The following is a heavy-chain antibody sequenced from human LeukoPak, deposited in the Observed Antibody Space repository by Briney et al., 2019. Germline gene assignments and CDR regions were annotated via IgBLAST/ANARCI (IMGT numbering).Heavy chain of an antibody. J-gene: IGHJ4*02. CDR3: AKSSYSYAFDY. CDR1: GFTFDDYA. V-gene: IGHV3-9*01. CDR2: ISWNSGSI. D-gene: IGHD5-18*01. Sequence: PGGSLRLSCAASGFTFDDYAMHWVRQAPGKGLEWVSGISWNSGSIGYADSVKGRFTISRDNAKNSLYLQMNSLRAEDTALYYCAKSSYSYAFDYWGQGTLVTVSS.